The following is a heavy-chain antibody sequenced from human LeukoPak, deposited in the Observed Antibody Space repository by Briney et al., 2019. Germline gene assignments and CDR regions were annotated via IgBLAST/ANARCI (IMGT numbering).Heavy chain of an antibody. CDR1: GFSFSGHW. CDR2: ISPTGSTT. J-gene: IGHJ3*02. D-gene: IGHD6-25*01. V-gene: IGHV3-74*01. CDR3: ARGQRNDAFDI. Sequence: GGSLRLSCTASGFSFSGHWMHWARQLPGKGLVWVPRISPTGSTTSYADSVKGRFTVSRDNAKNTLYLQVNNLRAEDTAVYYCARGQRNDAFDIWGQGTMVTVSS.